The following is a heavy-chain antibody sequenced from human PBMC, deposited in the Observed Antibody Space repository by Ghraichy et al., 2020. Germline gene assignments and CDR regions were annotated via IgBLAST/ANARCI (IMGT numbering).Heavy chain of an antibody. J-gene: IGHJ5*02. CDR3: ARECAVSYDILTGYPITANWFDP. CDR1: GGSISSYY. D-gene: IGHD3-9*01. CDR2: IYYSGST. V-gene: IGHV4-59*01. Sequence: SETLSLTCTVSGGSISSYYWSWIRQPPGKGLEWIGYIYYSGSTNYNPSLKSRVTISVDTSKNQFSLKLSSVTAADTAVYYCARECAVSYDILTGYPITANWFDPWGQGTLVTVSS.